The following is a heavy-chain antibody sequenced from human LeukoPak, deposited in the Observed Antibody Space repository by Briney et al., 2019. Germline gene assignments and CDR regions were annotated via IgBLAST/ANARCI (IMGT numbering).Heavy chain of an antibody. D-gene: IGHD6-19*01. V-gene: IGHV4-4*07. J-gene: IGHJ3*02. CDR1: GGSISSYY. CDR3: ARSYSSGWNDAFDI. CDR2: IYTSGST. Sequence: PSETLSLTCTVSGGSISSYYWSWIRQPAGKGLKWIGRIYTSGSTNYNPSLKSRVTMSVDTSKNQFSLKLSSVTAADTAVYYCARSYSSGWNDAFDIWGQGTMVTVSS.